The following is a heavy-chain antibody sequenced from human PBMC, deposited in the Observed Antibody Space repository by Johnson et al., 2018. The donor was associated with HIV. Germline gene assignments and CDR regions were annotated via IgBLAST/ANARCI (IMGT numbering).Heavy chain of an antibody. CDR2: IQYDGSNK. D-gene: IGHD3-16*01. CDR3: AKPPSMGADAFDI. Sequence: QMLLVESGGGVVQPGGSLRFSCAASGFSFSSYGMHWVRQAPGKGLEWVAFIQYDGSNKYYADSVKGRFTISRDNSKNTLYLQMNSLRAEDAAVYYCAKPPSMGADAFDIWGQGTMVTVSS. V-gene: IGHV3-30*02. CDR1: GFSFSSYG. J-gene: IGHJ3*02.